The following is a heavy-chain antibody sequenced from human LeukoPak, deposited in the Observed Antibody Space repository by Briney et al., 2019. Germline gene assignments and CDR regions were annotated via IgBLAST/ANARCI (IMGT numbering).Heavy chain of an antibody. CDR1: GYTFTTYY. V-gene: IGHV1-46*01. CDR3: AREPSESFRFDY. J-gene: IGHJ4*02. D-gene: IGHD1-26*01. Sequence: GASVKVSCKASGYTFTTYYIHWVRQAPGQGLEWVGIMKSNSGSTTYAQQFQGRVTMTRDTSTSTVYMGLSSLRSEDTAVYYCAREPSESFRFDYWGQGTLVTVSS. CDR2: MKSNSGST.